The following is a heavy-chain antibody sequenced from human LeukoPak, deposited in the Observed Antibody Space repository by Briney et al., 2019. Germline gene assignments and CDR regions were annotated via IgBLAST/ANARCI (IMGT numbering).Heavy chain of an antibody. CDR3: ATGGVIVGPGYYGMDV. V-gene: IGHV1-24*01. D-gene: IGHD3-22*01. CDR1: GYTLTELS. J-gene: IGHJ6*02. Sequence: ASVKVSCEVSGYTLTELSMHWVRQAPGKGLEWMGGFDPEDGETIYAQKFQGRVTMTEDTSTDTAYMELSSLRSEDTAVYYCATGGVIVGPGYYGMDVWGQGTTVTVSS. CDR2: FDPEDGET.